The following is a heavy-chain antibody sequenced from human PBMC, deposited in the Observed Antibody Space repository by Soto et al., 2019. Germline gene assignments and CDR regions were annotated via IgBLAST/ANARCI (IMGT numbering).Heavy chain of an antibody. D-gene: IGHD6-13*01. V-gene: IGHV3-30-3*01. J-gene: IGHJ4*02. CDR3: ARSHWGSWLSNFDY. Sequence: QVQLVESGGGVVQPGRSLRLSCAASGFTFSSYAMHWVRQAPGKGLEWVAVISYDGSNKYYADSVKGRFTISRDNSKNKLYLQMNSLRADDTVGYYWARSHWGSWLSNFDYWGQGTLVTVSS. CDR2: ISYDGSNK. CDR1: GFTFSSYA.